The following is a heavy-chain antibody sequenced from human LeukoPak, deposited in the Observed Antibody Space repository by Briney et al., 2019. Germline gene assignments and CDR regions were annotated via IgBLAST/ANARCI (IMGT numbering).Heavy chain of an antibody. V-gene: IGHV1-2*06. CDR2: INPNSGDT. Sequence: ASVKVSCKASGYTFTGYYMHWVRQAPGQGLERMGRINPNSGDTSYAQKFQGRVTMTRDTSISTAYMELSRLRSDDTAVYYCAREYCSGGICYAYFDYWGQGTLVTVSS. CDR1: GYTFTGYY. CDR3: AREYCSGGICYAYFDY. D-gene: IGHD2-15*01. J-gene: IGHJ4*02.